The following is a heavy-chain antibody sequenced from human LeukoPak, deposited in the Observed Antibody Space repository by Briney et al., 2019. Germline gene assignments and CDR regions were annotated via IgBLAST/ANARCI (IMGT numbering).Heavy chain of an antibody. CDR1: GFTVSSNY. D-gene: IGHD1-26*01. CDR2: IYSGGST. V-gene: IGHV3-53*01. J-gene: IGHJ4*02. Sequence: TGGSLRLSCAASGFTVSSNYMSWVRQAPGKGLEWVSVIYSGGSTYYADSVKGRFTISRDNSKNTLYLQMNSLRAEDTAVYYCARDSIVGATPLGYWGQGTLVTVSS. CDR3: ARDSIVGATPLGY.